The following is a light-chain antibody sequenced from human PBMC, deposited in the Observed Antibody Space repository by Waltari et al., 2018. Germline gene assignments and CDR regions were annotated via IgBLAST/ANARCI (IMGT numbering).Light chain of an antibody. Sequence: QSALTQPASVSGSPGQSITISCTGVDSDVGAYNYVSWYQRHPGQAPKLIIYDVRKRPSGVSSRFSGSKSGNTASLTVSGLQAEDEADYYCSSYTGGNTLWVFGGGTKLTVL. CDR1: DSDVGAYNY. V-gene: IGLV2-14*03. CDR3: SSYTGGNTLWV. J-gene: IGLJ3*02. CDR2: DVR.